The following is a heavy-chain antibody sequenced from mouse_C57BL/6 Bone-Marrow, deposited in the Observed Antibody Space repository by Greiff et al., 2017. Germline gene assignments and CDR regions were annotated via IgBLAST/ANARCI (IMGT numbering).Heavy chain of an antibody. CDR3: ATGTMYFDV. CDR2: ISSGSSTI. J-gene: IGHJ1*03. V-gene: IGHV5-17*01. Sequence: EVKVEESGGGLVKPGGSLKLSCAASGFTFSDYGMHWVRQAPEKGLEWVAYISSGSSTIYYADTVKGRFTISRDNAKNTLFLQMTSLRSEDTAMYYCATGTMYFDVWGTGTTVTVSS. CDR1: GFTFSDYG. D-gene: IGHD4-1*01.